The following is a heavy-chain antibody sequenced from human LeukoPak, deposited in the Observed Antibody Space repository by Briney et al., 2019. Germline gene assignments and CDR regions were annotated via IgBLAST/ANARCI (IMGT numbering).Heavy chain of an antibody. CDR3: ARDQGGYYEGWFDP. CDR2: IKQDGSEK. D-gene: IGHD3-22*01. Sequence: GGSLRLSCAASGFTFSSYCMSWVRQAPGKGLEWVANIKQDGSEKYYVDSVKGRFTISRDNAKNSLYLQMNSLRAEDTAVYYCARDQGGYYEGWFDPWGQGTLVTVSS. J-gene: IGHJ5*02. V-gene: IGHV3-7*01. CDR1: GFTFSSYC.